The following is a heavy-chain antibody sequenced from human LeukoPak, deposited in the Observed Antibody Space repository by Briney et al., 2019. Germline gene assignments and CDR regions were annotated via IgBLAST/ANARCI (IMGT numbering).Heavy chain of an antibody. J-gene: IGHJ4*02. CDR1: GFTFSDYY. CDR2: ISSSGSTI. D-gene: IGHD3-22*01. Sequence: GGSLRLSCAASGFTFSDYYMSWIRQAPGKGLEWVSYISSSGSTIYYADSVKGRFTISRDNAKNSLYLQMNSLRAEDTAVYYCTRGDYYDSSGYYLLFDYWGQGTLVTVSS. V-gene: IGHV3-11*04. CDR3: TRGDYYDSSGYYLLFDY.